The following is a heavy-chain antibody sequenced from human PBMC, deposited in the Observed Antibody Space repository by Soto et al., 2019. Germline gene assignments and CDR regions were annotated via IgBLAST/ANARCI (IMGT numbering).Heavy chain of an antibody. Sequence: QVQLQESGPGLVKPSETLSLTCTVYGGSINNHYWSWIRQPPGQGLEWIGYIYYSGSTNYNPSLKSRVSMSVDTSKNQFCLKLSSLTAAYTAIYYCARANWYFDYWGQGTLVTVPS. CDR2: IYYSGST. D-gene: IGHD7-27*01. CDR3: ARANWYFDY. J-gene: IGHJ4*02. V-gene: IGHV4-59*11. CDR1: GGSINNHY.